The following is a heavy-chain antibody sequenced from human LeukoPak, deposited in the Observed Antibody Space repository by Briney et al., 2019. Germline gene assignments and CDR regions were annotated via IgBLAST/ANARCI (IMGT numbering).Heavy chain of an antibody. D-gene: IGHD3-3*01. CDR1: GGTFSSYA. CDR2: IIPIFGTA. V-gene: IGHV1-69*05. Sequence: ASVKVSCKASGGTFSSYAISWVRQAPGQGLEWMGGIIPIFGTANYAQKFQGRVTITTDESTSTAYMELSSLRSEDTAVYYCARAGFWSGYLNRFDPWGQGTLVTVSS. J-gene: IGHJ5*02. CDR3: ARAGFWSGYLNRFDP.